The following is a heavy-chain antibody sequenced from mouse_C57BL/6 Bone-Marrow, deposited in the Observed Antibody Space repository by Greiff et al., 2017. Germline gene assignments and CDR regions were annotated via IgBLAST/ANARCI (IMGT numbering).Heavy chain of an antibody. D-gene: IGHD6-1*01. CDR1: GFNIKNTY. CDR2: IDPASGNT. CDR3: ALICYCSGSSYDALGY. J-gene: IGHJ4*01. Sequence: EVQLQQSVAELVRPGASVKLSCTASGFNIKNTYMHWVKQRPEQGLEWIGRIDPASGNTKYAPKFQGKATITADTPSNTAYLQLSSLTSEDTAIFYGALICYCSGSSYDALGYWGQGTSGTVSA. V-gene: IGHV14-3*01.